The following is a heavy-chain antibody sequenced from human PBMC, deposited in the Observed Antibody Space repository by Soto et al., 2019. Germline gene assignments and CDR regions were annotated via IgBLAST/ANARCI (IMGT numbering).Heavy chain of an antibody. CDR3: TNRKPPTPTAIDAFDI. J-gene: IGHJ3*02. CDR1: GFTFSSYA. Sequence: EVQLLESGGGLVQPGGSLRLSCAASGFTFSSYAMSWVRQAPGKGLEWVSAISGSGGSTYYADSVKGRFTISRDNSKNTLYLQMNSLRAEDTAVYYCTNRKPPTPTAIDAFDIWGQGTMVTVSS. D-gene: IGHD4-17*01. V-gene: IGHV3-23*01. CDR2: ISGSGGST.